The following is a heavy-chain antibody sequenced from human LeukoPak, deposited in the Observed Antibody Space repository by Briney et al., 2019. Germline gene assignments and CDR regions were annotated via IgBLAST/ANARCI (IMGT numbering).Heavy chain of an antibody. V-gene: IGHV1-2*02. CDR1: GYTFTGFD. CDR3: ARAYCSGDCPAGGY. D-gene: IGHD2-21*01. Sequence: ASVKVSCKASGYTFTGFDMHWVRQAPGQGLEWMGWINPNSGDTNYAQKFQGRVTMTRDTSINTAYMELSSLTSDDTAVYYCARAYCSGDCPAGGYWGQGALVTVSS. CDR2: INPNSGDT. J-gene: IGHJ4*02.